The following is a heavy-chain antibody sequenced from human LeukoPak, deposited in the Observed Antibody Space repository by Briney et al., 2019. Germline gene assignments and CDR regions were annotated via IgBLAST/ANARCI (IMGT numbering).Heavy chain of an antibody. CDR3: ARARWDRPRYFDY. J-gene: IGHJ4*02. V-gene: IGHV1-2*02. D-gene: IGHD1-26*01. CDR1: GYTFTGYY. CDR2: INPNSGGA. Sequence: EASVKVSCKASGYTFTGYYMHWVRQAPGQGLEWMGWINPNSGGAIYAQKFQGRVTLTWVTSISTAYMELSRLRSDDTAVYYCARARWDRPRYFDYWGQGTLVTVSS.